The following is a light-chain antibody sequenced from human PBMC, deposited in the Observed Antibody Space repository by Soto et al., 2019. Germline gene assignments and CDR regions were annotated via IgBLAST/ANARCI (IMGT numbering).Light chain of an antibody. J-gene: IGKJ5*01. V-gene: IGKV3-15*01. Sequence: EIVMTQSPATLSVSPGERATLSCRASESVSRNLAWYQQKPGQAPRLLIYGASIRDTGIPVRFGGSGSGTDFTLTISRLEPEDFAVYYCQQYGYSRGTFGQGTRLEIK. CDR2: GAS. CDR3: QQYGYSRGT. CDR1: ESVSRN.